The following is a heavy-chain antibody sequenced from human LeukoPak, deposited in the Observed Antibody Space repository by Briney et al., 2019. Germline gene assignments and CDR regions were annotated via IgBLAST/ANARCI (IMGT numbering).Heavy chain of an antibody. CDR1: EFMFNRSW. CDR2: MDPSGSHK. V-gene: IGHV3-7*01. Sequence: GGSLRLSCAASEFMFNRSWMNWVRQAPGKGLEWVANMDPSGSHKRYVDSVKGRFTISKDNPGTSLYLDMYGLRAEDTAIYYCAIWTSGNYWGQGTLVTVSS. J-gene: IGHJ4*02. D-gene: IGHD1-1*01. CDR3: AIWTSGNY.